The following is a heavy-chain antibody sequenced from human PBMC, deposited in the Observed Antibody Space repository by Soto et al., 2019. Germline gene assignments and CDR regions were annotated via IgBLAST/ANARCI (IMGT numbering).Heavy chain of an antibody. CDR2: INHSGST. CDR3: AREYYGSEKNWFDP. D-gene: IGHD3-10*01. Sequence: PSETLSLTCAVYGGSFSGYYWSWIRQPPGKGLEWIGEINHSGSTNYNPSLKSRVTISVDTSKNQFSLKLSSVTAADTAVYYCAREYYGSEKNWFDPWGQGTLVTVS. J-gene: IGHJ5*02. CDR1: GGSFSGYY. V-gene: IGHV4-34*01.